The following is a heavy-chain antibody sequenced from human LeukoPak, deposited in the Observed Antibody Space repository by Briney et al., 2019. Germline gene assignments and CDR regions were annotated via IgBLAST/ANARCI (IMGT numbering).Heavy chain of an antibody. V-gene: IGHV1-69*13. CDR3: AREPTTYYYGSGSYAFDI. CDR1: GGTFSSYA. J-gene: IGHJ3*02. CDR2: IIPIFGTA. D-gene: IGHD3-10*01. Sequence: SVKFSCTASGGTFSSYAITWVRRAPGQGLEWMGGIIPIFGTANYAQKFQGRVTITADESTSTAYMELSSLRSEDTAVYYCAREPTTYYYGSGSYAFDIWGQGTMVTVSS.